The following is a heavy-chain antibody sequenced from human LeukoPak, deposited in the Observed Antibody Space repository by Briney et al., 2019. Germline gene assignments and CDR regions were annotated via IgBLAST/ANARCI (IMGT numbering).Heavy chain of an antibody. V-gene: IGHV3-66*01. D-gene: IGHD4-4*01. CDR2: IYSGGST. Sequence: PGGSLRLSCAASGFTVSSNYMSWVRQAPGKGLEWVSVIYSGGSTYYADSVKGRFTISRDNSKNTLYLQMNSLRAEVTAVYYCARGQLYSNYARWFDPWGQGTLVTVSS. J-gene: IGHJ5*02. CDR3: ARGQLYSNYARWFDP. CDR1: GFTVSSNY.